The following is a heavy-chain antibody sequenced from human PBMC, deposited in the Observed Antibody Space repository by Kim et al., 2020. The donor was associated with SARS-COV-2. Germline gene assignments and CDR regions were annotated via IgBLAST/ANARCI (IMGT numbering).Heavy chain of an antibody. D-gene: IGHD3-3*01. CDR1: GFTFSSYA. V-gene: IGHV3-30-3*01. J-gene: IGHJ6*02. Sequence: GGSLRLSCAASGFTFSSYAMHWVRQAPGKGLEWVAVISYDGSNKYYADSVKGRFTISRDNSKNTLYLQMNSLRAEDTAVYYCARDLTRAGLRFLEWLSYPYYGMDVWGQGTTVTVSS. CDR2: ISYDGSNK. CDR3: ARDLTRAGLRFLEWLSYPYYGMDV.